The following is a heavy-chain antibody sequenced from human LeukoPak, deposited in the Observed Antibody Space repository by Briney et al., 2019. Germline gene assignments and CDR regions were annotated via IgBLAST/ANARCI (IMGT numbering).Heavy chain of an antibody. Sequence: SETLSLTCAVYGGSFSGYYWSWIRQPPGKGLEWIGEINHSGSTNYNPSLKSRVTISVDTSKNQFSLKLSSVTAADTAVYYCARKGCSSTSCYIDYWGQGTLVTVSS. CDR1: GGSFSGYY. CDR3: ARKGCSSTSCYIDY. D-gene: IGHD2-2*02. J-gene: IGHJ4*02. CDR2: INHSGST. V-gene: IGHV4-34*01.